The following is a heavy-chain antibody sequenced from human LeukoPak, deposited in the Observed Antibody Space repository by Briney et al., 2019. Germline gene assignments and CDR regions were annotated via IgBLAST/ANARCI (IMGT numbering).Heavy chain of an antibody. CDR3: ARDSGEPILTDYGQPLGDY. CDR1: GYTFTSYG. D-gene: IGHD3-9*01. J-gene: IGHJ4*02. Sequence: GASVKVSCKASGYTFTSYGISWVRQAPGQGLEWMGWISAYNGNTNYAQKLQGRVTMTTDTSTSTAYMELRSLRSDDTAVYYCARDSGEPILTDYGQPLGDYWGQGTLVTVSS. V-gene: IGHV1-18*01. CDR2: ISAYNGNT.